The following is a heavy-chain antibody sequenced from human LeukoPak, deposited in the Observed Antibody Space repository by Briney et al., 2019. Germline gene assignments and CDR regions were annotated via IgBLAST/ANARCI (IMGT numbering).Heavy chain of an antibody. CDR1: GGSISSYY. CDR3: ATLDSSGWFPGAFDI. Sequence: SETLSLTCTVSGGSISSYYWSWIRQPPGKGLEWIGYIYYSGSTNYNPSLKSRVTISVDTSKNQFSLKLSSVTAADTAVYYCATLDSSGWFPGAFDIWGQGTMVTVSP. J-gene: IGHJ3*02. CDR2: IYYSGST. D-gene: IGHD6-19*01. V-gene: IGHV4-59*08.